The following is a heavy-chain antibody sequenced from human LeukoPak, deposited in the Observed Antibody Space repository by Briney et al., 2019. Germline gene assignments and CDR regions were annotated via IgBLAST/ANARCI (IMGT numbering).Heavy chain of an antibody. D-gene: IGHD6-13*01. V-gene: IGHV3-21*01. J-gene: IGHJ4*02. CDR2: IGTSTSYI. CDR1: GFTFSTYI. Sequence: GGSLRLSCAASGFTFSTYIMNWVRQTPGKGLEWVSSIGTSTSYIYYADSVKGRFTISRDNAKNSLYLQMNSLRAEDTAVYYCARLRSWNFDYWGQGTPVTVSS. CDR3: ARLRSWNFDY.